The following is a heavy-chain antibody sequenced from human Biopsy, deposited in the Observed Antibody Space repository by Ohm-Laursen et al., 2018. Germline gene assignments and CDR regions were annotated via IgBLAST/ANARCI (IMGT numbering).Heavy chain of an antibody. CDR1: GASVKTSGYF. CDR2: ISYNERT. J-gene: IGHJ2*01. D-gene: IGHD3-9*01. CDR3: VREPKTGTAEAWYFDL. Sequence: TLSLTCSVSGASVKTSGYFWAWIRARPGKGLEWIGYISYNERTHYNPSLTSRLAISFDTSNNRISLQLRSVSVADTAVYYCVREPKTGTAEAWYFDLWGRGSPVTVPS. V-gene: IGHV4-31*03.